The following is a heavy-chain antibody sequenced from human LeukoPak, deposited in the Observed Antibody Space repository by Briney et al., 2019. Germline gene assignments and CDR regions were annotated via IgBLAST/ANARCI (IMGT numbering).Heavy chain of an antibody. CDR3: TTDDVLRYFDWLSFDY. V-gene: IGHV3-15*01. CDR2: IKSKTDGGTT. D-gene: IGHD3-9*01. Sequence: GGSLRLSCAASGFTFSNHAMSWVRQAPGKGLEWVGRIKSKTDGGTTDYAAPVKGRFTISRDDSKNTLYLQMNSLKTEDTAVYYCTTDDVLRYFDWLSFDYWGQGTLVTVSS. J-gene: IGHJ4*02. CDR1: GFTFSNHA.